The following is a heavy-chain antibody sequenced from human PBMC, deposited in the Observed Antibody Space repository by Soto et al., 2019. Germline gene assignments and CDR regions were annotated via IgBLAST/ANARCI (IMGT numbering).Heavy chain of an antibody. CDR2: IYYSGST. V-gene: IGHV4-30-4*01. CDR1: GGSISSGDYY. D-gene: IGHD2-15*01. CDR3: ARATYCSGDSCFENSSWFDP. J-gene: IGHJ5*02. Sequence: PSETLSLTCTVSGGSISSGDYYWSWIRQPPGKGLEWIGYIYYSGSTYYKSSLRSRVNISVDTSKNQFSLKLSSVTAADTAVYYCARATYCSGDSCFENSSWFDPWGQGTLVTVSS.